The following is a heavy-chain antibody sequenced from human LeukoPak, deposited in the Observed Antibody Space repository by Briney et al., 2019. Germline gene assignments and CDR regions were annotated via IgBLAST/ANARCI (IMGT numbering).Heavy chain of an antibody. CDR2: YFPGDAET. J-gene: IGHJ4*02. CDR1: GYSFTSYR. V-gene: IGHV5-51*01. CDR3: AKRLGGYYDSSGLLDY. D-gene: IGHD3-22*01. Sequence: GESLNISCQGSGYSFTSYRLGWVRPMPGKGLGWMGVYFPGDAETRYSPSFQGQVTISADKSISTAYLQWSSLKASDTATYYCAKRLGGYYDSSGLLDYWGQGTLVTVSS.